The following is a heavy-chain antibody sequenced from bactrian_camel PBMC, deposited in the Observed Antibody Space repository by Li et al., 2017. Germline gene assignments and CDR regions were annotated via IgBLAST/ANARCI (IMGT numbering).Heavy chain of an antibody. CDR3: AADPRWCPYPITALPFQY. CDR1: GYANC. D-gene: IGHD2*01. V-gene: IGHV3S63*01. Sequence: HVQLVESGGGPVQAGGSLRLSCAASGYANCLAWFRQAPGKEREGVARIDTRTTSPFYADSVKGRFTISMDSAENTVYLQMNSLKPEDTAVYYCAADPRWCPYPITALPFQYWGQGTQVTVS. J-gene: IGHJ4*01. CDR2: IDTRTTSP.